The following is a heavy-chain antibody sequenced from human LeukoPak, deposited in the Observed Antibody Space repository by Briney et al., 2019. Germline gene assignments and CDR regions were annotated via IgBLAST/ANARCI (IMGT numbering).Heavy chain of an antibody. CDR3: ARHVIVVVPAATDYGMDV. CDR2: IYPGDSDT. D-gene: IGHD2-2*01. J-gene: IGHJ6*02. V-gene: IGHV5-51*01. Sequence: GESLKISCKGSGYSFTSYWIGWVRQMPGKGLEWMGIIYPGDSDTRYIPSFQGQVTISADKSISTAYLQWSSLKASDTAMYYCARHVIVVVPAATDYGMDVWGQGTTVTVSS. CDR1: GYSFTSYW.